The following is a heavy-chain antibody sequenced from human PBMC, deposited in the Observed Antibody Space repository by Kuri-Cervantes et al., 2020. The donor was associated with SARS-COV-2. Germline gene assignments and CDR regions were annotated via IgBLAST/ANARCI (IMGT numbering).Heavy chain of an antibody. D-gene: IGHD3-22*01. Sequence: SETLSLTCAVYGGSFSGYYWSWIRQPPGKGLEWIGEINHSGSTNYNPSLKSRVTISVDTSKNQFSLKLSSVTAADTAVYYCARDRRPIVVVPHYYYGMDVWGQGTTVTVSS. J-gene: IGHJ6*02. CDR2: INHSGST. CDR3: ARDRRPIVVVPHYYYGMDV. V-gene: IGHV4-34*01. CDR1: GGSFSGYY.